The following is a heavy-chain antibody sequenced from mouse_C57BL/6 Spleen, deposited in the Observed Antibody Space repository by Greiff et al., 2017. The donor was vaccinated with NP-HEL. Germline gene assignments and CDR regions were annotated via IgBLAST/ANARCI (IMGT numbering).Heavy chain of an antibody. CDR1: GYTFTEYP. D-gene: IGHD4-1*01. CDR2: FYPGSGSI. CDR3: ARHEERGANWDYAMDY. Sequence: QVQLQQSGAELVKPGASVKLSCKASGYTFTEYPIHWVKQRSGQGLEWIGWFYPGSGSIKYNEKFKDKATLTADKSSSTVYMELSRLTSEDSAVYFCARHEERGANWDYAMDYWGQGTSVTVSS. V-gene: IGHV1-62-2*01. J-gene: IGHJ4*01.